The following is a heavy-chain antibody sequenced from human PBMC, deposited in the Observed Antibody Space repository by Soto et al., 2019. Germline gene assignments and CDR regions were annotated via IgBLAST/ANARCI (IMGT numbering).Heavy chain of an antibody. J-gene: IGHJ6*02. CDR1: GFIFHTYA. Sequence: LRLSCAVSGFIFHTYAMHWVRQAPGKGLEWVAVISHDGNNKYYADSVKGRFTISRDNSKNTLHLQMSSLGREDTAVYFCARPGSGYDVLTGRYFYYFHAVDIWGQGTTVTVSS. D-gene: IGHD3-9*01. CDR3: ARPGSGYDVLTGRYFYYFHAVDI. V-gene: IGHV3-30-3*01. CDR2: ISHDGNNK.